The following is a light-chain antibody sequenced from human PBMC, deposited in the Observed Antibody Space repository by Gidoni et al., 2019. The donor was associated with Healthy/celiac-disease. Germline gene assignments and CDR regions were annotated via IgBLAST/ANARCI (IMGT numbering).Light chain of an antibody. V-gene: IGKV3-20*01. CDR2: GAS. CDR1: QSVSSSY. J-gene: IGKJ1*01. Sequence: EIVLPQSPGTLSLSPGERATLTCRASQSVSSSYLAWYHQKPGQAPRLLIYGASSRATGIPDRFSGSGSGTDFTLTISRLQPEDFAVYYCQQYDSSPLTFGQGTKVEIK. CDR3: QQYDSSPLT.